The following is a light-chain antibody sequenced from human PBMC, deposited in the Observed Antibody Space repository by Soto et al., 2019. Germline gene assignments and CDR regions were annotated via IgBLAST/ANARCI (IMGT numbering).Light chain of an antibody. Sequence: QSVLTQPASVSGSPGQSITFSCTGTSSDLGGYNYVSWYQQHPGKAPKLVIYDVSNRPSGVSNRFSGSKSGNTASLTISGLHADDEADYYCSSYTTTSTLVFGGGTKLTVL. CDR3: SSYTTTSTLV. CDR1: SSDLGGYNY. V-gene: IGLV2-14*01. J-gene: IGLJ2*01. CDR2: DVS.